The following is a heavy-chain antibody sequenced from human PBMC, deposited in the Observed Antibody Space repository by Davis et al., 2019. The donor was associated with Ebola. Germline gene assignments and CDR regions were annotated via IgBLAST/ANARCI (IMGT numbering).Heavy chain of an antibody. Sequence: AASVKVSCKASGYTFTNYYMHWVRQAPGQGLEWMGMINPNDGRTIYARKFQGRVTMTEDTSTDTAYMELSSLRSEDTAVYYCASRGAHIVVVNEPWYFDLWGRGTLVTVSS. D-gene: IGHD2-21*01. J-gene: IGHJ2*01. CDR1: GYTFTNYY. CDR2: INPNDGRT. V-gene: IGHV1-46*01. CDR3: ASRGAHIVVVNEPWYFDL.